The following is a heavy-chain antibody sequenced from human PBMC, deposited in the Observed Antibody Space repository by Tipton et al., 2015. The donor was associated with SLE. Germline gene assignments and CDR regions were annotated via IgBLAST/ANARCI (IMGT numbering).Heavy chain of an antibody. CDR1: GYTFTSYG. V-gene: IGHV1-18*01. J-gene: IGHJ3*02. CDR2: ISAYSGNT. Sequence: QLVQSGAEVKKPGASVKVSCKASGYTFTSYGISWERQAPGQGLEWMGWISAYSGNTNYAQKLQGRVTMTTDTSTSTAYMELRSLRSDDTAGYYCARESRRYSGSPGAFDIWGQGTMVTVSS. CDR3: ARESRRYSGSPGAFDI. D-gene: IGHD1-26*01.